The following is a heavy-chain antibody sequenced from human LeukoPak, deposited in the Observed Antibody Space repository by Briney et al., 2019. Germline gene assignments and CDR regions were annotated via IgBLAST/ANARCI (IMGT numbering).Heavy chain of an antibody. Sequence: VASVKVSCKASGYTFTGYYMHWVRQAPGQGLEWMGWINPNSGGTNYAQKFQGRVTMTRDTSISTAYMELSRLRSDDTAVYYCARVSGSGWPYYFDYWGQGTLVTVSS. CDR1: GYTFTGYY. D-gene: IGHD6-19*01. J-gene: IGHJ4*02. CDR3: ARVSGSGWPYYFDY. CDR2: INPNSGGT. V-gene: IGHV1-2*02.